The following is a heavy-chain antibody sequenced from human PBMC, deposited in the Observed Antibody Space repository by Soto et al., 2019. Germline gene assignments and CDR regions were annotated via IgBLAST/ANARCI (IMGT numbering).Heavy chain of an antibody. D-gene: IGHD3-16*01. CDR2: IGSSGDTT. CDR1: GFTFSSYA. CDR3: AKQMGNNAYTAADY. Sequence: GGSLRLSCAASGFTFSSYAMSWVRQAPGKGLEWVSSIGSSGDTTYYADSVKGRFIISRDNSKSTLFLQMSSLRAEDTAVYYCAKQMGNNAYTAADYWGQGTLVTVSS. J-gene: IGHJ4*02. V-gene: IGHV3-23*01.